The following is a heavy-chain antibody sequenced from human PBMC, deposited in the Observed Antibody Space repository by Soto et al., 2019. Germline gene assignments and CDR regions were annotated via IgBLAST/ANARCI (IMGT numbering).Heavy chain of an antibody. CDR3: AKGPYSASAGGWFDP. CDR2: INWNSVRI. J-gene: IGHJ5*02. V-gene: IGHV3-9*01. Sequence: EVQLVESGGGLVQPGRSLRLSCAASGFIFDDYAMFWFRQAPGKGLEWVSSINWNSVRIAYADSVKGRFTVSRDNARNSLYLQMTSLRPEDTAFYYCAKGPYSASAGGWFDPWGQGTLVTVSS. D-gene: IGHD3-16*01. CDR1: GFIFDDYA.